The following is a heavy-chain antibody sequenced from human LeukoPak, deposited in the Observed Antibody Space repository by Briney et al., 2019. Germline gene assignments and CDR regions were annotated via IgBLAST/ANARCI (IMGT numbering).Heavy chain of an antibody. CDR2: IYPDDSDT. D-gene: IGHD3-9*01. CDR3: ARHGKYFTGSHHFDS. V-gene: IGHV5-51*01. J-gene: IGHJ4*02. Sequence: GESLKISCKASGYSFTSQWIGWVRQMPGKGLERMGIIYPDDSDTRYSPSFQGQVTISADKSISTAYLQWSSLKASDSAMYYCARHGKYFTGSHHFDSWGQGTLLTVSS. CDR1: GYSFTSQW.